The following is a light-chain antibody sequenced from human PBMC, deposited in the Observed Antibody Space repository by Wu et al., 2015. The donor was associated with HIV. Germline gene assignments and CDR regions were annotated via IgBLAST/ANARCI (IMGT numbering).Light chain of an antibody. CDR2: SAS. Sequence: EIELTQSPGTLSLSPGTRVTLSCRASQSVSSDYLAWYQQKPGQPPRLVIYSASTRAAGIPARFSGSGSGTEFTLTISSLQSEDFAVYYCQQYNDWPYSFGQGTKLEIK. CDR1: QSVSSD. V-gene: IGKV3-15*01. CDR3: QQYNDWPYS. J-gene: IGKJ2*03.